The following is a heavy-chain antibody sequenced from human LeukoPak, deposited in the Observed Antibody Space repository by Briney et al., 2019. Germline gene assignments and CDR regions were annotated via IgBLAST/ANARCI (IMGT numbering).Heavy chain of an antibody. Sequence: GGSLRLSCAASGFTFNNYGMHWVRQAPGKGLEWVAVISYDGRNIHYPDSVKGRFTISRDISTDTLWLQMDSLRTEDTAVYYCARGRSSGYRDYWGQGTLVTVSS. V-gene: IGHV3-30*03. J-gene: IGHJ4*02. CDR1: GFTFNNYG. CDR2: ISYDGRNI. CDR3: ARGRSSGYRDY. D-gene: IGHD3-22*01.